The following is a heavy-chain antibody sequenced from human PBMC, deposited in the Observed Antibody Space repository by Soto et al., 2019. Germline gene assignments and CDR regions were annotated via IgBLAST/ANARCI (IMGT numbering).Heavy chain of an antibody. CDR2: ISYDGSNR. D-gene: IGHD3-9*01. J-gene: IGHJ6*02. CDR3: AREAIIWPMDV. Sequence: PGGSLRLSCAASGFTFSSYGMHWVRQAPGKGLEWVAVISYDGSNRYYADSVKGRFTISRDNSKNTLYLQMNSLRDEDTAVYYCAREAIIWPMDVWGQGTTVTVSS. V-gene: IGHV3-30*03. CDR1: GFTFSSYG.